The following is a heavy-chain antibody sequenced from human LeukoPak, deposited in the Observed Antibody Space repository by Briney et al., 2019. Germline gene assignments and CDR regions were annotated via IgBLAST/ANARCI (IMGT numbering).Heavy chain of an antibody. V-gene: IGHV3-30*03. CDR1: GFTFNNYG. J-gene: IGHJ3*02. D-gene: IGHD2-21*02. Sequence: PGGSLRLSCAASGFTFNNYGMHWVRQAPGKGLEWVALISYDGSYKYYTESVKGRFTISRDNSKNTLYLQMNSLRAEDTAVYYCARGLSATYCGGDCYPHAFDIWGQGTMVTVSS. CDR3: ARGLSATYCGGDCYPHAFDI. CDR2: ISYDGSYK.